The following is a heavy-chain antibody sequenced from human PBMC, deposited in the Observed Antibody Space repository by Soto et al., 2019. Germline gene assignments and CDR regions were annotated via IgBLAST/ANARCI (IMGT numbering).Heavy chain of an antibody. CDR2: MYESGVT. D-gene: IGHD5-18*01. CDR3: VRDLAHGYTGNV. CDR1: GAVVTSGENY. Sequence: PSETLSLTCSVSGAVVTSGENYWSWVRQPPGRGLEWLGYMYESGVTSYTPALKSRGTWSRDRPNNQVSLKLRSVTAADTAVYFCVRDLAHGYTGNVWGRGTLVTVSS. J-gene: IGHJ3*01. V-gene: IGHV4-30-4*08.